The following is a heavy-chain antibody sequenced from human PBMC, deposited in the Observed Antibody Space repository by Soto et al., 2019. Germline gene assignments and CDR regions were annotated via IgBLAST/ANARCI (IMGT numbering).Heavy chain of an antibody. V-gene: IGHV4-30-2*02. CDR1: GGSINNERHS. D-gene: IGHD3-22*01. CDR3: ARGEEDSSGYFPEYFLH. J-gene: IGHJ1*01. Sequence: SETLSLTCAVSGGSINNERHSCSWVRQPPGRGLEWIGFIYHSGTTYYNPSLKSRGAMSVDRSKNQFSLKLSSVTAADTAVYYCARGEEDSSGYFPEYFLHWGQGTLVTVAS. CDR2: IYHSGTT.